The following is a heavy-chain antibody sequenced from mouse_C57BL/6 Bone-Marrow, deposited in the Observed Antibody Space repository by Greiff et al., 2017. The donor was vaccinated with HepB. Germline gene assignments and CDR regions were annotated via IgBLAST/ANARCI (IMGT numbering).Heavy chain of an antibody. V-gene: IGHV14-4*01. CDR1: GFNIKDDY. Sequence: VQLQQSGAELVRPGASVKLSCTASGFNIKDDYMHWVKQRPEQGLEWIGWIDPENGDTEYASKFQGKATITADKSSNTAYLQLSSLTSEDTAVYYCTTSGYYSNYGVYFDVWGTGTTVTVSS. D-gene: IGHD2-5*01. J-gene: IGHJ1*03. CDR3: TTSGYYSNYGVYFDV. CDR2: IDPENGDT.